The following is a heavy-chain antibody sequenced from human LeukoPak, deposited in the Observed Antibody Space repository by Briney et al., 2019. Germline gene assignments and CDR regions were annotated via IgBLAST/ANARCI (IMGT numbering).Heavy chain of an antibody. J-gene: IGHJ4*02. CDR2: ISISGGTT. Sequence: PGGSLRLSCAASGLSFSSNAMSWVRHAPGKGLEWVSSISISGGTTYYPDSVKGRFTHSREKSKKPLYLQMNSLRAQDTAVYYCAKNPQAAAGPHFDYGGQGTLVTVSS. CDR1: GLSFSSNA. D-gene: IGHD6-13*01. V-gene: IGHV3-23*01. CDR3: AKNPQAAAGPHFDY.